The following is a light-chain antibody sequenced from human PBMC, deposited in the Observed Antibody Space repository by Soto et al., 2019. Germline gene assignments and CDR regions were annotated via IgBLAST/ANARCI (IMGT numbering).Light chain of an antibody. CDR2: TNN. Sequence: QSVLTQPPSASGTPGQRVTISCSGSSSNIGPNPVNWFQQLPGTAPKLLIYTNNQRPSGVPDRFSGSKSGTSASLAISGLQSEDEAHYYCAAWDDSLNGPVFGGGTKVTVL. J-gene: IGLJ2*01. CDR1: SSNIGPNP. V-gene: IGLV1-44*01. CDR3: AAWDDSLNGPV.